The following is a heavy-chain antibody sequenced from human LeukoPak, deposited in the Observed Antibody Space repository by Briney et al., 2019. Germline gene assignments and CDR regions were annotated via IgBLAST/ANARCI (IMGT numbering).Heavy chain of an antibody. J-gene: IGHJ3*02. Sequence: PSETLSLTCTVSGGSISSSSYYWGWIRQPPGKGLEWIGRIYTSGSTNYNPSLKSRVTISVDTSKNQFSLKLSSVTAADTAVYYCAREEAIYLAVAGTGAFDIWGQGTMVTVSS. V-gene: IGHV4-39*07. D-gene: IGHD6-19*01. CDR3: AREEAIYLAVAGTGAFDI. CDR1: GGSISSSSYY. CDR2: IYTSGST.